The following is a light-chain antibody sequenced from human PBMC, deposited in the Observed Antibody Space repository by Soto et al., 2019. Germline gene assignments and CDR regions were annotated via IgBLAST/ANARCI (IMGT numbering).Light chain of an antibody. J-gene: IGKJ4*01. CDR2: DAS. CDR1: QSINNY. V-gene: IGKV3-11*01. Sequence: EIVLTQSPVTLSLSPGERATLSCRASQSINNYLAWYQQKPGQPPRLLIYDASNRATAIPVRFSGSGSGTEFTLAISGLEPEDSAVYYCQYRGIWPPGATFGGGTEVGIK. CDR3: QYRGIWPPGAT.